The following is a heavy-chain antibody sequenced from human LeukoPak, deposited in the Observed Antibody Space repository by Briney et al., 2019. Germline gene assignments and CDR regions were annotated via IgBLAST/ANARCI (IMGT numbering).Heavy chain of an antibody. CDR1: GGSISSSSYY. J-gene: IGHJ4*02. Sequence: PSETLSLTCTVSGGSISSSSYYWGWIRQPPGKGLEWIGSIYYSGSTYYNPSLKSRVTISVDTSKNQFSLKLSSVTAADTAVYYCARRSRVDSGEIVVVPAANLVGSKNYFDYWGQGTLVTVSS. CDR3: ARRSRVDSGEIVVVPAANLVGSKNYFDY. CDR2: IYYSGST. V-gene: IGHV4-39*01. D-gene: IGHD2-2*01.